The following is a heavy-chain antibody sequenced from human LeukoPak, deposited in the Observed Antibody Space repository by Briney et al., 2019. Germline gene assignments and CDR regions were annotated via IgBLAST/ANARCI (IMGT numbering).Heavy chain of an antibody. CDR2: MNPNSGNT. V-gene: IGHV1-8*01. CDR3: ARGVTTVTTWWFDP. J-gene: IGHJ5*02. D-gene: IGHD4-17*01. CDR1: GYTFTSSD. Sequence: GASVKVSCKASGYTFTSSDINWVRQATGQGLEWMGWMNPNSGNTGYAQKFQGRVTMTRKASISTAYMALSSLRSEDTAVYYCARGVTTVTTWWFDPWGQGTLVTVSS.